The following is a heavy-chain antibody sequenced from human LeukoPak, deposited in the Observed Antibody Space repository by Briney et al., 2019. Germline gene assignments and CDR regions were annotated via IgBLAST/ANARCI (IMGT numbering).Heavy chain of an antibody. CDR1: GGSISRGGYY. CDR2: IYYSGST. V-gene: IGHV4-31*03. D-gene: IGHD6-19*01. Sequence: PSETLSLTCTVSGGSISRGGYYWSWIRQYPGKGLEWIGYIYYSGSTYYNPSLKSRLIMSVDTSKNQFSLRLSSVTAADTAVYYCARDQPYGWYSLVGYYGMDVWGQGTTVTVSS. CDR3: ARDQPYGWYSLVGYYGMDV. J-gene: IGHJ6*02.